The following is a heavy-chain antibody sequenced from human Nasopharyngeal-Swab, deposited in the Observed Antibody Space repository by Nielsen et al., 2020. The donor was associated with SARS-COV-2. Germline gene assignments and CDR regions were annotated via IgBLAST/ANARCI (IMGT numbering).Heavy chain of an antibody. CDR3: AREYRHLVGSVPYYYYGMDV. D-gene: IGHD6-6*01. V-gene: IGHV4-4*07. J-gene: IGHJ6*02. CDR2: VYTSGST. Sequence: SETLSLTCSVSGASISTYFWSWIRQPAGKGLEWIGRVYTSGSTNYNPSLKSRVTISVDSSKNQFSLKLTSVTAADTAVYYCAREYRHLVGSVPYYYYGMDVWGQGTTVTVFS. CDR1: GASISTYF.